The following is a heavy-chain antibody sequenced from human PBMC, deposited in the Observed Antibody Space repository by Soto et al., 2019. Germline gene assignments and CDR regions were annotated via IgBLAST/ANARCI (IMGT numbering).Heavy chain of an antibody. J-gene: IGHJ4*02. CDR2: IYPGDSDT. CDR3: VRPFDSSGWYDY. V-gene: IGHV5-51*01. D-gene: IGHD6-19*01. Sequence: PAESLSTSCQGSGDSFTSYWIVWVLQTPGKGLEWMGMIYPGDSDTRYSPSFQGQVTISSDKSISAAFLQWSSLKASDTAMYYCVRPFDSSGWYDYWGQGTMVTVSS. CDR1: GDSFTSYW.